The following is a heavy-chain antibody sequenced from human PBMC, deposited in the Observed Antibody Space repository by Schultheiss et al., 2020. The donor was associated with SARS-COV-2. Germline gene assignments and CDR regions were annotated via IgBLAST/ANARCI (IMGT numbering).Heavy chain of an antibody. J-gene: IGHJ6*02. CDR3: ATPQPDSSGYYFAYYYYGMDV. CDR1: GYTLTELS. D-gene: IGHD3-22*01. V-gene: IGHV1-24*01. Sequence: ASVKVSCKVSGYTLTELSMHWVRQAPGKGLEWMGGFDPEDGETIYAQKFQGRVTMTEDTSTDTAYMELSSLRSEDTAVYYCATPQPDSSGYYFAYYYYGMDVWGQGTTVTVSS. CDR2: FDPEDGET.